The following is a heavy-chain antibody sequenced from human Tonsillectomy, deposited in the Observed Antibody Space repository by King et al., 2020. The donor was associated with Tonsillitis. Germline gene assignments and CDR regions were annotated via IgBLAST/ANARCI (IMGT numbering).Heavy chain of an antibody. CDR1: GGSISSYY. CDR2: IYYSGST. Sequence: QVQLQESGPGLVKPSETLSLTRTVSGGSISSYYWSWIRQPPGKGLEWIGYIYYSGSTNYNPSLKSRVTISVDTSKDQFSLKLSSVTAADTAVYYCARVAAVAGTYYYYGMDVWGQGTTVTVSS. V-gene: IGHV4-59*01. J-gene: IGHJ6*02. CDR3: ARVAAVAGTYYYYGMDV. D-gene: IGHD6-19*01.